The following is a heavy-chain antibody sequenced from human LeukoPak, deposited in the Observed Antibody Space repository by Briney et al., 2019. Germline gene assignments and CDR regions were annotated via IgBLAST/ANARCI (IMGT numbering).Heavy chain of an antibody. J-gene: IGHJ3*02. D-gene: IGHD2/OR15-2a*01. Sequence: ASVKVSYKASGYTFTSYGISWVRQARGQGLKWMGWISAYNGNTNYAQKLQGRVTMTTDTSTSTAYMELRSLRSDDTAVYYCARVGPISARYAFDIWGQGTMVAVSS. V-gene: IGHV1-18*01. CDR3: ARVGPISARYAFDI. CDR2: ISAYNGNT. CDR1: GYTFTSYG.